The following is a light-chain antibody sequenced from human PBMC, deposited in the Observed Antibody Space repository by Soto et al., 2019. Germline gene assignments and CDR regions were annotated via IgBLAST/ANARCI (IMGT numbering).Light chain of an antibody. J-gene: IGLJ1*01. Sequence: QSVLTQPASVSGSHGQSITISCTGTSSDVGGYSYVSWYQQHPGDAPKLMIYHVTNRPSGVSDRFSGSKSGNTASLTISGLQAEDEADYYCSSYTSSTAYIFGTGTKVTVL. CDR1: SSDVGGYSY. CDR2: HVT. V-gene: IGLV2-14*03. CDR3: SSYTSSTAYI.